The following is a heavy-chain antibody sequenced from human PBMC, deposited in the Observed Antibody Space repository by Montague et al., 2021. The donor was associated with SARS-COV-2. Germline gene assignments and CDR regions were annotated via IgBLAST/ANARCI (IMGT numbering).Heavy chain of an antibody. J-gene: IGHJ3*02. D-gene: IGHD3-22*01. CDR1: GGSISSGSYY. CDR3: ARGRGGYYDSSGYYRTGGAFDI. V-gene: IGHV4-61*02. CDR2: ISISGST. Sequence: TLSLTCTVSGGSISSGSYYWSWIRQPAGKGLEWIGRISISGSTNYNPSLKSRVTISVDTSKNQFSLKLSSVTAADTAVYYCARGRGGYYDSSGYYRTGGAFDIWGQGTMVTVSS.